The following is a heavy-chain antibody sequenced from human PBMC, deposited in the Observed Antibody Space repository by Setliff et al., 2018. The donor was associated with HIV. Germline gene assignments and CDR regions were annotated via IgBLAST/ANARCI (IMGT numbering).Heavy chain of an antibody. V-gene: IGHV4-59*11. CDR2: IFYSGST. D-gene: IGHD6-6*01. CDR1: GGSISSHY. J-gene: IGHJ4*02. Sequence: SETLSLTCTASGGSISSHYWSWIRQPPGKELEWIGYIFYSGSTKYNPSLQSRVTISIDTSKNQFSMRLSSVTAEDTAMYYCARTLGAYSSSSDPFDYWGQGALVTVSS. CDR3: ARTLGAYSSSSDPFDY.